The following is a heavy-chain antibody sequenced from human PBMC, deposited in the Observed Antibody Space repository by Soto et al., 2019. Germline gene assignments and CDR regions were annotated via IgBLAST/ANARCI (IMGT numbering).Heavy chain of an antibody. CDR3: ARVYVEDIVVVPAAGQTQQNYYYGMDV. CDR2: INPSGGST. V-gene: IGHV1-46*01. CDR1: GYTFTSYY. Sequence: ASVKVSCKASGYTFTSYYMHWVRQAPGQGLEWMGIINPSGGSTSYAQKFQGRVTMTRDTSTSTVYMELSSLRSEDTAVYYCARVYVEDIVVVPAAGQTQQNYYYGMDVWGQGTTVTVSS. D-gene: IGHD2-2*01. J-gene: IGHJ6*02.